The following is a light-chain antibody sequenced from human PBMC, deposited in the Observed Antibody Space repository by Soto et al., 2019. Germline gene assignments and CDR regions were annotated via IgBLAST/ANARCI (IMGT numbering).Light chain of an antibody. V-gene: IGKV3-11*01. Sequence: EIVLTQSPATLSLSPCEIATLSCRASQIVSSYLAGYQQKHGQAPKLLIYDASNRTTGIPARFSGSGSGTDFTLTISSLEPEDFAVYYCQQRSNWPPITFGQGTRLEIK. CDR2: DAS. CDR1: QIVSSY. J-gene: IGKJ5*01. CDR3: QQRSNWPPIT.